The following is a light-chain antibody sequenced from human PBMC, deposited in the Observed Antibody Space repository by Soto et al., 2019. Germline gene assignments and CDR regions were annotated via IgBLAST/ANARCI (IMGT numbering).Light chain of an antibody. CDR3: QQHYNALPIT. CDR2: ATS. Sequence: DIQMTQSPSSLSASVGDRVTITCRASQSVATYLNWYQQKPGKAPKLLIYATSTLQSGVPSRFSGSGSGADFTLTITSLQREDLATYDGQQHYNALPITFGQGTRLEIK. V-gene: IGKV1-39*01. J-gene: IGKJ5*01. CDR1: QSVATY.